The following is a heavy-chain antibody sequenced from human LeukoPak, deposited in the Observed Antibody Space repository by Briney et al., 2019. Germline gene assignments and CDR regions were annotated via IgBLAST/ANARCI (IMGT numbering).Heavy chain of an antibody. CDR2: MNPNSGNT. D-gene: IGHD3-10*01. Sequence: ASVKVSCKASGYTFTSYDINWVRQATGQGLEWMGWMNPNSGNTGYAQKFQGRVTMTRNTSISTAYMELSSLRSEDTAVYYCARPYTIRGNWFDPWGQGSLVTVSS. CDR3: ARPYTIRGNWFDP. J-gene: IGHJ5*02. CDR1: GYTFTSYD. V-gene: IGHV1-8*01.